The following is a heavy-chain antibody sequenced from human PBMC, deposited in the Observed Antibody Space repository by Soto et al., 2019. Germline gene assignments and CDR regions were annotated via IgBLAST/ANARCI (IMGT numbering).Heavy chain of an antibody. D-gene: IGHD5-12*01. CDR1: AGSVSSGSHY. Sequence: SETLSLPCTVSAGSVSSGSHYCSWIRQPQGQRREWIGYIYYCGSTNYSPSLQSRVTNSVDTGKNKFSQRLSSVNAADTAVYYCARGGGYGRRDAFDIWGQETMVTVSS. CDR2: IYYCGST. J-gene: IGHJ3*02. CDR3: ARGGGYGRRDAFDI. V-gene: IGHV4-61*01.